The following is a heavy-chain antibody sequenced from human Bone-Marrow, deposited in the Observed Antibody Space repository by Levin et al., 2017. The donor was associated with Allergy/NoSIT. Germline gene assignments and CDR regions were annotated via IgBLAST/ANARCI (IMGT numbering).Heavy chain of an antibody. CDR2: INPNSGGT. V-gene: IGHV1-2*02. CDR1: GYTFTGYY. CDR3: APNTDSSGSRTGGAFDI. Sequence: ASVKVSCKASGYTFTGYYMHWVRQAPGQGLEWMGWINPNSGGTNYAQKFQGRVTMTRDTSISTAYMELSRLRSYDTAVYYCAPNTDSSGSRTGGAFDIWGQGTMVTVSS. D-gene: IGHD3-22*01. J-gene: IGHJ3*02.